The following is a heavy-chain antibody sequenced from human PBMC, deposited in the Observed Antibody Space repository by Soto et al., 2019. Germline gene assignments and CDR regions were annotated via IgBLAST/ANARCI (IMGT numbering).Heavy chain of an antibody. D-gene: IGHD4-17*01. J-gene: IGHJ4*02. V-gene: IGHV4-39*01. CDR2: IYYSGST. Sequence: QLQLQESGPGLVKPSETLSLTCTVSGGSISSSSYYWGWIHQPPGKGLEWIGSIYYSGSTYYNPSLKSRVTISVDTSKNQFSLKLSSVTAADTAVYYCARLNDYGDSRLDYWGQGTLVTVSS. CDR1: GGSISSSSYY. CDR3: ARLNDYGDSRLDY.